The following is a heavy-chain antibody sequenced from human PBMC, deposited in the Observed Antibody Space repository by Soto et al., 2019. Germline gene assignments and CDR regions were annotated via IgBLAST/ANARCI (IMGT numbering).Heavy chain of an antibody. D-gene: IGHD2-2*01. J-gene: IGHJ6*02. CDR2: ISSSSSYI. CDR3: ARTVVPAAVLDGMDV. CDR1: GFTFSSYS. V-gene: IGHV3-21*01. Sequence: GGSLRLSCAASGFTFSSYSMNWVRQAPGKGLEWVSSISSSSSYIYYADSVKGRFTISRDIAKNSLYLQMNSLRAEDTAVYYCARTVVPAAVLDGMDVWGQGTTVTVSS.